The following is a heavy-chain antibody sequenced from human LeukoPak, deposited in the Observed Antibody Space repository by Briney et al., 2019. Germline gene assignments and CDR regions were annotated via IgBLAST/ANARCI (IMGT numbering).Heavy chain of an antibody. CDR1: GYTFTSYD. CDR2: IIPIFGTA. D-gene: IGHD3-22*01. V-gene: IGHV1-69*13. CDR3: VGPIGPHYYDSSGYYYY. Sequence: SVKVSCKASGYTFTSYDINWVRQAPGQGLEWMGGIIPIFGTANYAQKFQGRVTITADESTSTAYMELSSLRSEDTAVYYCVGPIGPHYYDSSGYYYYWGQGTLVTVSS. J-gene: IGHJ4*02.